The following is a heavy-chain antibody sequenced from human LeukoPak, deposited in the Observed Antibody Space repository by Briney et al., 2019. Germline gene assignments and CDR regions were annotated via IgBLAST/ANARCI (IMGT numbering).Heavy chain of an antibody. CDR3: AKGRSSSWYYFDY. V-gene: IGHV3-33*06. J-gene: IGHJ4*02. D-gene: IGHD6-13*01. Sequence: GGSLRLSCAASGFTFSSYGMHWVRQAPGKGLEWVAVIWYDGSNKYYADSVKGRFTISRDNSKNTVYLQVNSLRAEDTAVYYCAKGRSSSWYYFDYWGQGTLVTVSS. CDR2: IWYDGSNK. CDR1: GFTFSSYG.